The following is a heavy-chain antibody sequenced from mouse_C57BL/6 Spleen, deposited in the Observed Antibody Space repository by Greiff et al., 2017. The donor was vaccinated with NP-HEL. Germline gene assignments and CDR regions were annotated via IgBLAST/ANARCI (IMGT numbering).Heavy chain of an antibody. CDR1: GYTFTSYW. CDR2: IDPSDSYT. J-gene: IGHJ2*01. Sequence: VQLQQPGAELVMPGASVKLSCKASGYTFTSYWMHWVKQRPGQGLEWIGEIDPSDSYTNYNQKFKGKSTLTVDKSSSTAYMQLSSLTSEDSAVYYCARTSTMITTYYFDYWGQGTTLTVSS. V-gene: IGHV1-69*01. CDR3: ARTSTMITTYYFDY. D-gene: IGHD2-4*01.